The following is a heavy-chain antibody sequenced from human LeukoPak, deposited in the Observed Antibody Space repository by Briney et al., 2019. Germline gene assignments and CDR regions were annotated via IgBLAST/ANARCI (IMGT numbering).Heavy chain of an antibody. J-gene: IGHJ4*02. D-gene: IGHD3-10*01. Sequence: GASVKVSCKASGYIFTGYYMHWVRQAPGQGLEWMGWINPNSGGTNYAQKFQGWVTMTRDTSISTAYMELSRLRSDDTAVYYCARDYYGSGSYVFDYWGQGTLVTVSS. CDR3: ARDYYGSGSYVFDY. V-gene: IGHV1-2*04. CDR2: INPNSGGT. CDR1: GYIFTGYY.